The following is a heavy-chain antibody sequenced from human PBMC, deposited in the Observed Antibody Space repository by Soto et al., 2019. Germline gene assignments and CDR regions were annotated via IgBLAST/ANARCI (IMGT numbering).Heavy chain of an antibody. CDR2: IGTAGNT. J-gene: IGHJ3*02. CDR3: TRALLGCSGGTCHHPHDVFDI. V-gene: IGHV3-13*01. D-gene: IGHD2-15*01. CDR1: GFTFSSYD. Sequence: GSLRLSCAASGFTFSSYDMHWVRQATGKGLEWVSVIGTAGNTYYADSVKGRFTISRENARNYLYLEMNSLRAGDTAVYYCTRALLGCSGGTCHHPHDVFDIWGQGTMVIV.